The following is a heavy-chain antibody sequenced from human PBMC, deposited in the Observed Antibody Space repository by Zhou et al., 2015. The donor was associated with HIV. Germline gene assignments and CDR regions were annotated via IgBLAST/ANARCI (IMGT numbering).Heavy chain of an antibody. V-gene: IGHV3-11*01. CDR2: ISSSGSTT. Sequence: QVQLVESGGGLVKPGGSLRLSCVASGFTFSDYYMTWIRQAPGKGLEWVSDISSSGSTTHYADSVKGRFTISRDNAKNSLYLQMNSLRVEDTAVYYCVRYRSNYLDYWGQGTLVTVSS. CDR3: VRYRSNYLDY. J-gene: IGHJ4*02. D-gene: IGHD6-19*01. CDR1: GFTFSDYY.